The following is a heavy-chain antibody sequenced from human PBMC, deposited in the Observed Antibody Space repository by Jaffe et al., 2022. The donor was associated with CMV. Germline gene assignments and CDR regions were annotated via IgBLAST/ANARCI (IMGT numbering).Heavy chain of an antibody. D-gene: IGHD1-26*01. CDR1: GFTFSSYG. CDR3: ARDSGVGATTDFDY. CDR2: IWYDGSNK. Sequence: QVQLVESGGGVVQPGRSLRLSCAASGFTFSSYGMHWVRQAPGKGLEWVAVIWYDGSNKYYADSVKGRFTISRDNSKNTLYLQMNSLRAEDTAVYYCARDSGVGATTDFDYWGQGTLVTVSS. V-gene: IGHV3-33*08. J-gene: IGHJ4*02.